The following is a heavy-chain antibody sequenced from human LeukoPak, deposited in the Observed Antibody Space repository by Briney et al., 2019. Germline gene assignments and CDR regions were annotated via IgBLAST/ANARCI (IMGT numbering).Heavy chain of an antibody. CDR1: GDSISSYY. CDR3: ARGPSAVPFSY. V-gene: IGHV4-59*01. CDR2: IFYSGST. Sequence: SETLSLTCTVSGDSISSYYWSWIRQPPGKGLECIGYIFYSGSTNYNPSLKSRVTISVDRPKSQFSLKLTSVTTADTAVYYCARGPSAVPFSYWGQGTLVTVSS. D-gene: IGHD6-19*01. J-gene: IGHJ4*02.